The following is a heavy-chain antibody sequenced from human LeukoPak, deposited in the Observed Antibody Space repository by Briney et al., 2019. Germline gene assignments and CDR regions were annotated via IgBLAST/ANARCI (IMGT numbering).Heavy chain of an antibody. Sequence: GESLKISCKGSGYSFTSYWIGWVRQVPGKGLEWMGIIYPGDSDTRYSPSFQGQVTISADKSISTAYLQWSSLKASDTAMYYCASPHGGSSGYLDAFDIWGQGTMVTVSS. J-gene: IGHJ3*02. CDR3: ASPHGGSSGYLDAFDI. CDR1: GYSFTSYW. D-gene: IGHD3-22*01. V-gene: IGHV5-51*01. CDR2: IYPGDSDT.